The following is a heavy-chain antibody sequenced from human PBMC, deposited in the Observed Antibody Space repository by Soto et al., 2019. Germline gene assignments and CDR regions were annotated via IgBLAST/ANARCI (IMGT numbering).Heavy chain of an antibody. CDR3: ARGYSSSWYGLDY. CDR2: IIPILGIA. CDR1: GGTFSSYT. D-gene: IGHD6-13*01. J-gene: IGHJ4*02. Sequence: QVQLVQSGAEVKKPGSSVKVSCKASGGTFSSYTISWVRQAPGQGLEWMGRIIPILGIANYAQKFQGRVTXTXDKXTSTAYMELSSLRSEDTAVYYCARGYSSSWYGLDYWGQGTLVTVSS. V-gene: IGHV1-69*02.